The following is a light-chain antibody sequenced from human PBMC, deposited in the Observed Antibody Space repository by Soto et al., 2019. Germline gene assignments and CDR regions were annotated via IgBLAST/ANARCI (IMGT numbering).Light chain of an antibody. V-gene: IGKV3-15*01. J-gene: IGKJ5*01. CDR2: GAS. CDR1: QSVSSN. CDR3: QQYNSWPPIT. Sequence: EIVMTQSPATLSVSPGERATLSWRASQSVSSNLAWYQQKPGQAPRLLIYGASTRATGIPARFSGSGSGTEFTLSISSLQSEDFAVYYCQQYNSWPPITFGQGTRLEIK.